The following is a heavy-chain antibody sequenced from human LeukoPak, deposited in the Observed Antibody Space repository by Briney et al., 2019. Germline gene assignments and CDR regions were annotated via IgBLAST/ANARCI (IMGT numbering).Heavy chain of an antibody. V-gene: IGHV4-39*07. CDR2: IYYSGST. CDR1: GGSLSSSSYY. Sequence: SETLSLTCTVSGGSLSSSSYYWGWLRQPPGRELEGIGSIYYSGSTSYNPSLTSRVTISVDTSKNQFSLKLSSVTAADTAVYYCARDRIVGAAKGDSGLDYWGQGTLVTVSS. CDR3: ARDRIVGAAKGDSGLDY. J-gene: IGHJ4*02. D-gene: IGHD1-26*01.